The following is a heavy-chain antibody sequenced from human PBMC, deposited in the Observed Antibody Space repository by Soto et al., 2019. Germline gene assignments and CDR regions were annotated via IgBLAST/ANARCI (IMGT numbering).Heavy chain of an antibody. CDR2: ISAYNGNT. V-gene: IGHV1-18*01. CDR3: ARGVMKPHYYYGMDV. D-gene: IGHD3-16*01. J-gene: IGHJ6*02. Sequence: SVKVSCKASGYTFTSYGISWVRQAPGQGLEWMGWISAYNGNTNYAQKLQGRVTMTTDTSTSTAYMELRSLRSDDTAVYYCARGVMKPHYYYGMDVWGQGTTVTVSS. CDR1: GYTFTSYG.